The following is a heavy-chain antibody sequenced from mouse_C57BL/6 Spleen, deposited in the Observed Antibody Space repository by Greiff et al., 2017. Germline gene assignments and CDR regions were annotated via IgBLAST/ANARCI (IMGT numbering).Heavy chain of an antibody. CDR2: ISDGGSYT. D-gene: IGHD6-1*01. Sequence: EVKLMESGGGLVKPGGSLKLSCAASGFTFSSYAMSWVRQTPEKRLEWVATISDGGSYTYYPDNVKGRFTISRDNAKNNLYLQMSHLKSEDTAMYYCARDRIPTTVEQSSLKSMEKPDPSSAVDSQGGQLASAVPQPDYFDYWGQGTTLTVSS. CDR1: GFTFSSYA. CDR3: ARDRIPTTVEQSSLKSMEKPDPSSAVDSQGGQLASAVPQPDYFDY. V-gene: IGHV5-4*01. J-gene: IGHJ2*01.